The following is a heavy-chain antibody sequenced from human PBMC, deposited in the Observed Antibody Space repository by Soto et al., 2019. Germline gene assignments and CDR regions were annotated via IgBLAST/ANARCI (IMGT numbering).Heavy chain of an antibody. CDR3: ARDRFIAAAGCFDY. D-gene: IGHD6-13*01. Sequence: PSETLSLTCTVSGSSISSYYWSWIRQPPGKGLEWIGYIYYSGSTNYNPSLKSRVTISVDASKNRFSLKLTSVTAADTAVYYRARDRFIAAAGCFDYWGLGTLVTVSS. CDR2: IYYSGST. J-gene: IGHJ4*02. V-gene: IGHV4-59*01. CDR1: GSSISSYY.